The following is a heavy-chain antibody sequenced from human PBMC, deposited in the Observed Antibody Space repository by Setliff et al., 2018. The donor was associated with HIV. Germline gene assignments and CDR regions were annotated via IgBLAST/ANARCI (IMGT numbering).Heavy chain of an antibody. Sequence: SETLSLTCTVSGGSISSYYWSWIRQPPGKGLEWIGSIYTSGSTNYNPSLKSRLTISLDTKNQFSLKLSSVTAADAAVYYCARGGSGNSYNGAFDYWGQGTLVTVSS. V-gene: IGHV4-4*08. CDR2: IYTSGST. CDR3: ARGGSGNSYNGAFDY. D-gene: IGHD3-10*01. J-gene: IGHJ4*02. CDR1: GGSISSYY.